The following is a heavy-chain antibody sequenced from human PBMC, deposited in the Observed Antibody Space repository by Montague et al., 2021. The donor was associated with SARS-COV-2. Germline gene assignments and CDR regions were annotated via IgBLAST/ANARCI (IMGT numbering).Heavy chain of an antibody. CDR2: IYYSGST. CDR3: ARHACRGIVATPSGWFDP. Sequence: SETLSLTCTVSGGSISSSSYYWGWIRQPPGKGLEWIGSIYYSGSTYYNPSLKSRVTISVDTSKNQFSLKLSSVTAADTAVYYCARHACRGIVATPSGWFDPWGQGTLVTVSS. J-gene: IGHJ5*02. CDR1: GGSISSSSYY. D-gene: IGHD5-12*01. V-gene: IGHV4-39*01.